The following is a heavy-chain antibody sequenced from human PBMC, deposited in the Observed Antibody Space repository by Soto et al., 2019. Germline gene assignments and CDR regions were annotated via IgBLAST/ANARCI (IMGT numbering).Heavy chain of an antibody. J-gene: IGHJ6*03. Sequence: GGSLRLSCAASGFSFSDHYMSWFRQAPGRGLEWVSYISATGGITYYADSVKGRFTISRDNSKNTLYLQMNSLRAEDTAVYYCARSGVDTAQYYYYYYYMDVWGKGTTVTVSS. D-gene: IGHD5-18*01. V-gene: IGHV3-11*04. CDR3: ARSGVDTAQYYYYYYYMDV. CDR2: ISATGGIT. CDR1: GFSFSDHY.